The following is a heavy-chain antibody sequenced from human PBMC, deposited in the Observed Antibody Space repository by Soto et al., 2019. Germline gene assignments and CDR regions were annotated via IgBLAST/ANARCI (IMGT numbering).Heavy chain of an antibody. CDR1: GGTFSSYA. Sequence: GASVKVSCKASGGTFSSYAISWVRQAPGQGLEWMGGIIPIFGTANYAQKFQGRVTITADESTSTAYMELSSLRSEDTAVYYCARDFTYYYGSGSETWCDPWGQGTLVTVSS. D-gene: IGHD3-10*01. CDR3: ARDFTYYYGSGSETWCDP. V-gene: IGHV1-69*13. J-gene: IGHJ5*02. CDR2: IIPIFGTA.